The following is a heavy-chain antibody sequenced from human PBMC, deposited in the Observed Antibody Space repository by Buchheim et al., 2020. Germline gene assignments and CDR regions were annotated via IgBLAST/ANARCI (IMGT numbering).Heavy chain of an antibody. J-gene: IGHJ6*02. CDR2: IRSKAYGGTT. CDR1: GFTFGDYA. V-gene: IGHV3-49*03. D-gene: IGHD3-22*01. Sequence: EVQLVESGGGLVQPGRSLRLSCTASGFTFGDYAMSWFRQAPGKGLEWVGFIRSKAYGGTTEYAASVKGRFTISRDDSKSIAYLQMNSLKTEDTAVYYCTRSGYSSLYYYYYYGMDVWGQGTT. CDR3: TRSGYSSLYYYYYYGMDV.